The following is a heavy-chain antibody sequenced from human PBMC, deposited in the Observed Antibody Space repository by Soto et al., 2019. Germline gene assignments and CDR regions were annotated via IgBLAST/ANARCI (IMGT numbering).Heavy chain of an antibody. CDR1: GGSISSSIYY. Sequence: SETLSLTCTVSGGSISSSIYYWGWIRQPPGKGLEWIGSIYYSVSTYYNPSLKSRVTISVDSSKNQFSLKLSSVTAADTAVYYCARHYGYGSGSYYYYYGMDVWGQGTTVTVSS. CDR3: ARHYGYGSGSYYYYYGMDV. CDR2: IYYSVST. V-gene: IGHV4-39*01. J-gene: IGHJ6*02. D-gene: IGHD3-10*01.